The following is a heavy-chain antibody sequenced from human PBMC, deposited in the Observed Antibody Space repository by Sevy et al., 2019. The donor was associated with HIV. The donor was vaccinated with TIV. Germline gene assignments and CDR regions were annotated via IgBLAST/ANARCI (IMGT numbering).Heavy chain of an antibody. J-gene: IGHJ4*02. CDR2: ISSNSDYI. V-gene: IGHV3-21*01. Sequence: GGSLRLSCAASGFTFSSYRMTWVRQAPGKGLEWVSCISSNSDYINYADSVKGRLTISRDNAKNLLYLQMDSLRAEDTAVYYWARAVMEMSTWRSDYWGQGTLVTVSS. D-gene: IGHD3-16*01. CDR3: ARAVMEMSTWRSDY. CDR1: GFTFSSYR.